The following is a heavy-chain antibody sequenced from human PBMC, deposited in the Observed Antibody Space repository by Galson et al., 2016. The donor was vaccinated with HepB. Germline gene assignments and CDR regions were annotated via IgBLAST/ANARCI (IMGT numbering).Heavy chain of an antibody. CDR2: IYYSGCT. V-gene: IGHV4-59*01. Sequence: ETLSLTCTVSGASISGYYLGWIRQPPGKGLEWIGYIYYSGCTNYNPSLKSRVTISVDTSKNQFSLKLSSVTAADTAVYYCARDDSGGWYGFHYAMDVWGQGTTVTVSS. J-gene: IGHJ6*02. CDR1: GASISGYY. D-gene: IGHD6-19*01. CDR3: ARDDSGGWYGFHYAMDV.